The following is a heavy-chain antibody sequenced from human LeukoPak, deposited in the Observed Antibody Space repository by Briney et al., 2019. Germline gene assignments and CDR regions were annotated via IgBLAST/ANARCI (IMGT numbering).Heavy chain of an antibody. CDR2: IYYSGST. D-gene: IGHD2-15*01. CDR3: ARPSRRGWYWGGGYFDY. V-gene: IGHV4-39*01. CDR1: GGSISSSSYY. J-gene: IGHJ4*02. Sequence: SETLSLTCTVSGGSISSSSYYWGWIRKPPGKGLEWIGSIYYSGSTYYNPSLKSRVTISVETSKNQFSLKLSSVTAADTAVYYGARPSRRGWYWGGGYFDYWGQGTMVTVSS.